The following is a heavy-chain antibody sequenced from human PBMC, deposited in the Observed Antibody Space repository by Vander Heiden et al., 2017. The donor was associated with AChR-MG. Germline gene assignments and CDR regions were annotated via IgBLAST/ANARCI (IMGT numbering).Heavy chain of an antibody. Sequence: EVQLLESGGGLVQPGGSLRLSCAASGFPFSVYAMNWVRQTPGKGLECVAAITGLGGSTYHADSVRGRFTISRDNSKNTLYLQMDSLTAEDTAVYYCAKPIFKQQMVRSAFDSWGQGTLVTVSS. CDR2: ITGLGGST. V-gene: IGHV3-23*01. D-gene: IGHD6-13*01. CDR3: AKPIFKQQMVRSAFDS. J-gene: IGHJ4*02. CDR1: GFPFSVYA.